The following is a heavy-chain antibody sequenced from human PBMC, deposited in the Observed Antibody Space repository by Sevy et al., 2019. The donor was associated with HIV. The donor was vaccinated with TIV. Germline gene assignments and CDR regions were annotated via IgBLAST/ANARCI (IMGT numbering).Heavy chain of an antibody. CDR3: ARYIAAAGLSYFAY. V-gene: IGHV1-18*01. J-gene: IGHJ4*02. Sequence: ASVKVSCKASGYTFTSYGISWVRQAPGQGLEWMGWISAYNGNTNYAQKLQGRVTMTTDTSTSTAYMELRSLRSDDTAVYYCARYIAAAGLSYFAYWGQGTLVTVSS. CDR2: ISAYNGNT. CDR1: GYTFTSYG. D-gene: IGHD6-13*01.